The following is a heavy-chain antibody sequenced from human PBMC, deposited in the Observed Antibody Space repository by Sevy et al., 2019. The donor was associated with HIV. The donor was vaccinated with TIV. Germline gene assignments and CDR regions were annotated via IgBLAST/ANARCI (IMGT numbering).Heavy chain of an antibody. D-gene: IGHD4-17*01. CDR1: GGSISSYY. CDR2: IYYSGST. Sequence: SETLSLTCTVSGGSISSYYWSWIRQPPGKGLEWIGYIYYSGSTNYNPSLKSRVTISVDTSKNPFSLKLSSVTAADTAVYYCARGRSAYGDYELVDYWGQGTLVTVSS. J-gene: IGHJ4*02. CDR3: ARGRSAYGDYELVDY. V-gene: IGHV4-59*01.